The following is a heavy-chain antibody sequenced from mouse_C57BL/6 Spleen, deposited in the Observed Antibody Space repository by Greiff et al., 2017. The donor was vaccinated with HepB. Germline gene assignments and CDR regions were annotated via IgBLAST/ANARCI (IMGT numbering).Heavy chain of an antibody. J-gene: IGHJ2*01. CDR2: INPGSGGT. V-gene: IGHV1-54*01. CDR3: ARASGTGYYFDS. D-gene: IGHD4-1*01. Sequence: QVQLQQSGAELVRPGTSVKVSCKASGYAFTNYLIEWVKQRPGQGLEWIGVINPGSGGTNYNEKFKGKATLTADKSSSTAYMQLSSLTSEDSAVYFCARASGTGYYFDSWGQGTTLTVSS. CDR1: GYAFTNYL.